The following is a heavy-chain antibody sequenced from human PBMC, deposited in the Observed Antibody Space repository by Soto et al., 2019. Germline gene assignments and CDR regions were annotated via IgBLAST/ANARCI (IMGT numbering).Heavy chain of an antibody. V-gene: IGHV3-23*01. D-gene: IGHD2-15*01. CDR3: AKSAGPRILMSPGVVAATPYYYGMDV. CDR2: ISGSGGST. CDR1: GFTFSSYA. Sequence: QPGGSLRLSCAASGFTFSSYAMSWVRQAPGKGLEWVSAISGSGGSTYYADSVKGRFTISRDNSKNTLYLQMNSLRAEDTAVYYCAKSAGPRILMSPGVVAATPYYYGMDVWGQGTTVTVSS. J-gene: IGHJ6*02.